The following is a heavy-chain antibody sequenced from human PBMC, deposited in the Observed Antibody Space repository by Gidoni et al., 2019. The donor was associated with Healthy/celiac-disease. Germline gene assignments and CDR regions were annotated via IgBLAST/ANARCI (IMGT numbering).Heavy chain of an antibody. CDR3: AREAVPAAMAEGGYMDV. Sequence: EVQLVESGGGLVKPGGSLRLSCAASGFTFSSYSMNWVRQAPGKGLEWVSSISSSSSYIYYADSVKGRFTISRDNAKNSLYLQMNSLRAEDTAVYYCAREAVPAAMAEGGYMDVWGKGTTVTVSS. V-gene: IGHV3-21*01. CDR1: GFTFSSYS. J-gene: IGHJ6*03. CDR2: ISSSSSYI. D-gene: IGHD2-2*01.